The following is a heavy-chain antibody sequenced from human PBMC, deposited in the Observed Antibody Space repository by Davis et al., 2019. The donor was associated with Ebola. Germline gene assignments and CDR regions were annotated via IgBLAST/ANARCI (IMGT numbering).Heavy chain of an antibody. CDR3: TRVGATGVY. D-gene: IGHD1-26*01. Sequence: RQPPARGVECLGLLTPIFSTTDYAQKFQGRVTITAEESTTTAYMELSSLTSDDTAVYYCTRVGATGVYWGQGTLVTVSS. J-gene: IGHJ4*02. V-gene: IGHV1-69*01. CDR2: LTPIFSTT.